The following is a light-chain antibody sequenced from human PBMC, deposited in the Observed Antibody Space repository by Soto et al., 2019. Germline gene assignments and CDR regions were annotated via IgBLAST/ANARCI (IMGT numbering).Light chain of an antibody. CDR1: SSNIGSNS. V-gene: IGLV1-44*01. J-gene: IGLJ3*02. CDR3: QSYDNGLSSSV. Sequence: QSVLTQPPSASGTPGQRVTISCSGSSSNIGSNSVNWYQKLPGTAPKLLIYSNHERPSGVPDRFSGSKSGTSASLAISGLQAEDEADYYCQSYDNGLSSSVFGGGTKLTVL. CDR2: SNH.